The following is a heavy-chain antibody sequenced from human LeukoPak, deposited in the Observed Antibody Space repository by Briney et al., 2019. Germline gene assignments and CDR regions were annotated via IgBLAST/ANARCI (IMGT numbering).Heavy chain of an antibody. CDR3: AIERYAYCGGDCYSRWFDP. Sequence: PGRSLRLSCAASGFTFSSYGMNWVRQAPGKGLEWVSYISSSGSTIYYADSVKGRFTISRDNAKNSLYLQMNSLRAEDTAVYYCAIERYAYCGGDCYSRWFDPWGQGTLVTVSS. CDR1: GFTFSSYG. CDR2: ISSSGSTI. V-gene: IGHV3-48*04. D-gene: IGHD2-21*02. J-gene: IGHJ5*02.